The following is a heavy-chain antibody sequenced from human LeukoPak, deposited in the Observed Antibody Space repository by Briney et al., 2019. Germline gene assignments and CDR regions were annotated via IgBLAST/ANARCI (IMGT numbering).Heavy chain of an antibody. CDR3: VGGYYDSSGYSN. V-gene: IGHV1-18*01. CDR2: ISAYNGYT. CDR1: GYTFTSYG. D-gene: IGHD3-22*01. Sequence: ASAKVSCKASGYTFTSYGISWVRQAPGQGLEWMGWISAYNGYTNYAQKLQGRVTMTTDTSTSTAYMELRSLRSDDTAVYYCVGGYYDSSGYSNWGQATLVTVSS. J-gene: IGHJ4*02.